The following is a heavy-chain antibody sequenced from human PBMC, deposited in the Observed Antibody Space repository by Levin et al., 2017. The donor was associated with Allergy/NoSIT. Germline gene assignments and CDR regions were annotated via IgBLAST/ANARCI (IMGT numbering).Heavy chain of an antibody. D-gene: IGHD2-2*01. J-gene: IGHJ4*01. CDR2: INHSGSS. CDR3: ARREGSATYLNY. Sequence: PSETLSLTCAVYGGSFSGYYWSWIRQPPGKGLEWIGEINHSGSSNYSPSLKSRVTISVDTSKNQFSLRLTSVTAADTAMYYCARREGSATYLNYWGQGTLVPVSS. CDR1: GGSFSGYY. V-gene: IGHV4-34*01.